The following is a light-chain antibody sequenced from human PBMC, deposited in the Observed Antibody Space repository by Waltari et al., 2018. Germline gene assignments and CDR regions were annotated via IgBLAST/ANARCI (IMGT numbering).Light chain of an antibody. CDR1: QGISSY. Sequence: DIQMPKSPSSLSASVGDTVTITCRASQGISSYLNWFQQKPGKAPKLLIYAASSLESGVPSRFSGSGSGTEFTLTISSLQPEDFAAYYCLQHNSYPLTFGGGTKVEIK. J-gene: IGKJ4*01. CDR3: LQHNSYPLT. CDR2: AAS. V-gene: IGKV1-17*01.